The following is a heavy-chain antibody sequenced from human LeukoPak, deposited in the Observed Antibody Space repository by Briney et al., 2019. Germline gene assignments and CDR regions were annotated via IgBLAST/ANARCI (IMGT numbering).Heavy chain of an antibody. CDR3: AREGDYNSLDY. D-gene: IGHD4-17*01. Sequence: SVKVSCKASGGTFSSYAISWVRQAPGQGLEWMGRIIPILGIANYAQKFQGRVTITADKSTSTAYMELSSLRSEDTAVYYCAREGDYNSLDYWGQGTLVTVSS. V-gene: IGHV1-69*04. CDR2: IIPILGIA. CDR1: GGTFSSYA. J-gene: IGHJ4*02.